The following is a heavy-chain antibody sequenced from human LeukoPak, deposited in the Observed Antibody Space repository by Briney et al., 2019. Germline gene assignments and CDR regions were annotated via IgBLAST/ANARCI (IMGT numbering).Heavy chain of an antibody. CDR2: IYYSGST. CDR1: GGSISSSSYY. CDR3: ARPSLYSSSWKGEEVYYYGMDV. D-gene: IGHD6-13*01. Sequence: PSETLSLTCTVSGGSISSSSYYWGWIRQPPGKGLEWIGSIYYSGSTYYNPSLKSRVTISVDTSKNQFSLKLSSVTAADTAVYYCARPSLYSSSWKGEEVYYYGMDVWGQGTTVTVSS. V-gene: IGHV4-39*01. J-gene: IGHJ6*02.